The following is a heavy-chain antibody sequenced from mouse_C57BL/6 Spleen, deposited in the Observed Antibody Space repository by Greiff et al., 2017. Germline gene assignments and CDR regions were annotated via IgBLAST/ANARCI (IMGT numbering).Heavy chain of an antibody. CDR3: ARYYGSNSCMDY. CDR2: IYPGSGST. D-gene: IGHD1-1*01. J-gene: IGHJ4*01. V-gene: IGHV1-55*01. Sequence: QVQLQQPGAELVKPGASVKMSCKASGYTFTSYWITWVKQRPGQGLEWIGVIYPGSGSTNYNEKFKSKATLTVDTSSSTAYLQLSSLTSEDTAIYYCARYYGSNSCMDYWGQGTSVTVSS. CDR1: GYTFTSYW.